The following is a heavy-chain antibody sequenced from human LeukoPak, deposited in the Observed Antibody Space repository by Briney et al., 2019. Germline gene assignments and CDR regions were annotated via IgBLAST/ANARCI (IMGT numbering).Heavy chain of an antibody. Sequence: GGSLRLSCVASGFTFRRYWMSWVRQAPGKGLEWVANINQDGGEKYYVDSVKGRFTISRDNSENSLYLQMSSVRAEDAAVYYCATDPRPDSGNFLGFDYWGQGTLDTVSS. CDR3: ATDPRPDSGNFLGFDY. V-gene: IGHV3-7*01. CDR1: GFTFRRYW. D-gene: IGHD4-23*01. J-gene: IGHJ4*02. CDR2: INQDGGEK.